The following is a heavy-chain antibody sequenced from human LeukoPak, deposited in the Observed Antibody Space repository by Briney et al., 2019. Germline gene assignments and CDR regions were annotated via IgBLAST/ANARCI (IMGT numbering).Heavy chain of an antibody. CDR1: GGSFSCYY. J-gene: IGHJ6*04. Sequence: SETLSLTCAVYGGSFSCYYWSWIRQPPGKGLEWIGEINHSGSTNYNPSLKSRVTISVDTSKNQFSLKLSSVTAADTAVYYCARTNPPYCSGGSCYSNYYYGMDVWGKGTTVTVSS. D-gene: IGHD2-15*01. V-gene: IGHV4-34*01. CDR2: INHSGST. CDR3: ARTNPPYCSGGSCYSNYYYGMDV.